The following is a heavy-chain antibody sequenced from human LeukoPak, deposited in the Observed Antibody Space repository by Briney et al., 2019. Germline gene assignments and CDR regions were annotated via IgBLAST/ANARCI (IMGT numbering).Heavy chain of an antibody. D-gene: IGHD1-26*01. V-gene: IGHV4-4*07. CDR3: ARSGSYYPYFDY. J-gene: IGHJ4*02. Sequence: SETLSLTCTVSGGSISSYYWSWIRQPAGKGLEWIGRIYTSGSTNYNPSLKSRVTMSVDTSKNKFSLKLSSVTAADTAVYYCARSGSYYPYFDYWGQGTLVTVSS. CDR1: GGSISSYY. CDR2: IYTSGST.